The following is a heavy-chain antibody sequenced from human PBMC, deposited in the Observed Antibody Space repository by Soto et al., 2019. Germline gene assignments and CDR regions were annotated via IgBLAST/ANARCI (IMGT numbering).Heavy chain of an antibody. CDR2: IIPIFGTA. J-gene: IGHJ4*02. CDR3: ARDQGIAARRKLYYFDY. CDR1: GGTFSSYA. D-gene: IGHD6-6*01. Sequence: QVQLVQSGAEVKKPGSSVKVSCKASGGTFSSYAISWVRQAPGQGLEWMGGIIPIFGTANYAQKFQGRVTITADESTSTADMELSSLRSEDTAVYYCARDQGIAARRKLYYFDYWGQGTLVTVSS. V-gene: IGHV1-69*01.